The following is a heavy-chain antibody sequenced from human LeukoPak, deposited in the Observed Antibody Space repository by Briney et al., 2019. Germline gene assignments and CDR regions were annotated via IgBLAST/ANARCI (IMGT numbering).Heavy chain of an antibody. CDR3: ARDPKGQQLEH. D-gene: IGHD6-13*01. CDR1: GYSISSGYY. CDR2: IYHSGSI. V-gene: IGHV4-38-2*02. Sequence: SETLSLTCTVSGYSISSGYYWGWIRQPPGKGLAWIGSIYHSGSIYYNPSLKSRVTISVDTSKNQFSLKLSSVTAADTAVYYCARDPKGQQLEHWGQGTLVTVSS. J-gene: IGHJ4*02.